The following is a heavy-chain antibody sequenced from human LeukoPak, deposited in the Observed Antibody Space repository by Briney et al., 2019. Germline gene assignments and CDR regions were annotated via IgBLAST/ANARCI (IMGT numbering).Heavy chain of an antibody. Sequence: PGGSLRLSCAASGFTFSSYAMHWVRQAPGKGLEWVSAISGGGDITYYADSVKGRFTISRDNSKNTLYLQMNSLRAEDTAVYYCAKDRVGGTRINWFDPWGQGTLVTVSS. CDR1: GFTFSSYA. CDR2: ISGGGDIT. V-gene: IGHV3-23*01. D-gene: IGHD1-26*01. CDR3: AKDRVGGTRINWFDP. J-gene: IGHJ5*02.